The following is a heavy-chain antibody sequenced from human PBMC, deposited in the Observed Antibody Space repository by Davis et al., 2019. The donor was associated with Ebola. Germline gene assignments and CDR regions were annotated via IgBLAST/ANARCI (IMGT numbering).Heavy chain of an antibody. CDR2: INPNSGGT. CDR1: GYTFPGYY. CDR3: ARVYDYHYGMDV. Sequence: ASVKVSCKASGYTFPGYYMHWVRQAPGQGLEWMGWINPNSGGTNYAQKFPGWVTMPRDTSISTAYMELSMRRSDDTAVYCCARVYDYHYGMDVWGQGTTVTVSS. D-gene: IGHD5-12*01. J-gene: IGHJ6*02. V-gene: IGHV1-2*04.